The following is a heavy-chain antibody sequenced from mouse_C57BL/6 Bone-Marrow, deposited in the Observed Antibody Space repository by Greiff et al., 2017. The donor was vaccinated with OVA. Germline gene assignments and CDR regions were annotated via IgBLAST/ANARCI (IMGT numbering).Heavy chain of an antibody. D-gene: IGHD1-1*01. CDR1: GFTFSSYA. CDR2: ISDGGSYT. V-gene: IGHV5-4*01. CDR3: ARLLPLDY. J-gene: IGHJ2*01. Sequence: EVQLVESGGGLVKPGGSLKLSCAASGFTFSSYAMSWVRQTPEKRLEWVATISDGGSYTYYPDNVKGRFTSSRDNAKNNLYLQMSHLKSEDTAIYYCARLLPLDYWGQGTTLTVSS.